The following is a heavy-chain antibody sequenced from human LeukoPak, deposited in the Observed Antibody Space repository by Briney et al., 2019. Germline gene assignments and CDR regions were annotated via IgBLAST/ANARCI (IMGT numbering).Heavy chain of an antibody. D-gene: IGHD4-17*01. J-gene: IGHJ4*02. Sequence: GASVKVSCKASGYTFSNYGIRWVRQAPGQGLEWMGWISAYNGNTNYAQKFQGRVTKTTDTSTSTAYMELRSLRFDDTAVYYCARDDYGDYQRYWGQGTLVTVSS. V-gene: IGHV1-18*01. CDR2: ISAYNGNT. CDR3: ARDDYGDYQRY. CDR1: GYTFSNYG.